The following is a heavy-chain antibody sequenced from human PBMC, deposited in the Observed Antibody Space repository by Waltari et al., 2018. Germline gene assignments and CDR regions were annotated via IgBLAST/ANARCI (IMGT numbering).Heavy chain of an antibody. V-gene: IGHV3-53*01. D-gene: IGHD5-12*01. J-gene: IGHJ4*02. CDR2: IYAGGQK. Sequence: EVRLVESGGGLIQPGGSLRLSCAASGFPLHYNYMSWVRQAPGKGLEWDSVIYAGGQKYYADSVKGRFSICRDDSRSTLYLEMNSLRAGDTAVYYCARAGLGSPVEWLRLFDQWGQGTLVTVSS. CDR3: ARAGLGSPVEWLRLFDQ. CDR1: GFPLHYNY.